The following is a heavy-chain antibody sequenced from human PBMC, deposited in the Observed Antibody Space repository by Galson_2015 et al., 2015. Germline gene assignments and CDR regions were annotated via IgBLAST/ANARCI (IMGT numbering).Heavy chain of an antibody. CDR3: ARVLRVYYDYVWGSYRYKGGADY. V-gene: IGHV3-30*03. D-gene: IGHD3-16*02. CDR2: ISYDGSNK. Sequence: ISYDGSNKYYADSVKGRFTISRDNSKNTLYLQMNSLRAEDTAVYYCARVLRVYYDYVWGSYRYKGGADYWGQGTLVTVSS. J-gene: IGHJ4*02.